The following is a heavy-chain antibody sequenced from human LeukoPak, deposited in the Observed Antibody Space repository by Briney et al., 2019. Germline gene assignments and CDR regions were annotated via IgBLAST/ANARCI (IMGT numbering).Heavy chain of an antibody. V-gene: IGHV1-69*13. Sequence: SVKVSCKASGGTFSSYAISWVRQAPGQGLEWMGGIIPIFGTASYAQKFQGRVTITADESTSTAYMELSSLRSEDTAVYYCARAGNTAMVKYYYYGMDVWGQGTTVTVSS. J-gene: IGHJ6*02. CDR3: ARAGNTAMVKYYYYGMDV. CDR1: GGTFSSYA. D-gene: IGHD5-18*01. CDR2: IIPIFGTA.